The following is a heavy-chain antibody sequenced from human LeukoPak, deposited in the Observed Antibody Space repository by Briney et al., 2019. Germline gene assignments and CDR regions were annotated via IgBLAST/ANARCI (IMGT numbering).Heavy chain of an antibody. CDR3: ARRIGERFSAHEYFDS. V-gene: IGHV1-69*04. CDR1: GDALSTYV. D-gene: IGHD5-12*01. Sequence: SVKVSCKASGDALSTYVFTWVRQAPGQGLEWMGRIIPIVNMVDYAEEFQGRVSITADKSTSTAYMEVSGLRSEDTAVYYCARRIGERFSAHEYFDSWGQGTQVTVSS. J-gene: IGHJ4*02. CDR2: IIPIVNMV.